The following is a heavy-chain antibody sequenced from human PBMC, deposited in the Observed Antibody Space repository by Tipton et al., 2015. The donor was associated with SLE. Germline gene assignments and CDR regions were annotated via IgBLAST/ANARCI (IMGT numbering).Heavy chain of an antibody. D-gene: IGHD4-23*01. CDR2: LYYRGST. CDR3: ARLSYGSKVYGGNFDSSYYMDV. J-gene: IGHJ6*03. Sequence: TLSLTCTVSGGSITSSSYYWGWIRHPPGKGLEWIGSLYYRGSTFYNPSLESRIAISVDTSKSRFSLNLNSVTAADTAVYFCARLSYGSKVYGGNFDSSYYMDVWGNGTTVTVSS. CDR1: GGSITSSSYY. V-gene: IGHV4-39*07.